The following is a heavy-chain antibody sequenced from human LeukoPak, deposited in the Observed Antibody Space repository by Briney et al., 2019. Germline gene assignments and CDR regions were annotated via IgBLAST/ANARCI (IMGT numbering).Heavy chain of an antibody. J-gene: IGHJ4*02. CDR1: GFTFSSYA. CDR2: ISGSGGST. V-gene: IGHV3-23*01. CDR3: AKANYDSRRGYFDY. D-gene: IGHD3-22*01. Sequence: PGGSLRLSCAASGFTFSSYAMSWVRQAPGKGLEWVSAISGSGGSTYYADSVKGRFTISRDNSKNTLYLQMNSLGAEDTAVYYCAKANYDSRRGYFDYWGQGTLVTVSS.